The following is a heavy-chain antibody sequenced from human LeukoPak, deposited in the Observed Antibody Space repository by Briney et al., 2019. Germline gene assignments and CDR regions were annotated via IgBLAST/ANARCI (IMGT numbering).Heavy chain of an antibody. D-gene: IGHD3-10*01. CDR1: GGSISSSSYY. J-gene: IGHJ4*02. CDR3: ARALYGSGSYVYSSWYY. CDR2: IYYSGST. Sequence: SETLSLTCTVSGGSISSSSYYWGWIRQPPGKGLEWIGSIYYSGSTYYNPSLKSRVTISVDTSKNQFSLKLSSVTAADTAVYYCARALYGSGSYVYSSWYYWGQGTLVTVSS. V-gene: IGHV4-39*01.